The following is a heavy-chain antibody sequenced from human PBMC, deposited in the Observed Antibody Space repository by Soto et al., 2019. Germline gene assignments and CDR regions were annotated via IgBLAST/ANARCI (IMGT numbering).Heavy chain of an antibody. V-gene: IGHV1-18*01. Sequence: ASVKVSCKASGYTFTSYGISWVRQAPGQELEWMGWISAYNGNTNYAQKLQGRVTMTTDTSTSTVYMELRSLRSDDTAVYYCVKEAPRPHPVDYWGQGTLVTVSS. CDR1: GYTFTSYG. J-gene: IGHJ4*02. D-gene: IGHD6-6*01. CDR3: VKEAPRPHPVDY. CDR2: ISAYNGNT.